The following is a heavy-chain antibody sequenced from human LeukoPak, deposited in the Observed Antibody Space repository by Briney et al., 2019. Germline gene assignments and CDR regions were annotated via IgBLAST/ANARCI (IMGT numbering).Heavy chain of an antibody. D-gene: IGHD4-17*01. J-gene: IGHJ3*02. V-gene: IGHV4-31*03. CDR2: IYYSGST. CDR3: ARGYVRDGDYEDWGARDAFDI. Sequence: SQTLSLTCTVSGGSISSGGYYWSWIRQHPGKGLEWIGYIYYSGSTYYHPSLKSRINISIDTSKNQFSLKLSSVTAADTAVYYCARGYVRDGDYEDWGARDAFDIWGQGTMVTVSS. CDR1: GGSISSGGYY.